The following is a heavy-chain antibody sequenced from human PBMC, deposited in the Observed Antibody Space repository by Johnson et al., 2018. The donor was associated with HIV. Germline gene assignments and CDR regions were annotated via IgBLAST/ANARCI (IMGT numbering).Heavy chain of an antibody. D-gene: IGHD3-22*01. CDR3: ASDLMDSSDYPPDAFDV. CDR2: IKQDGSEK. J-gene: IGHJ3*01. V-gene: IGHV3-7*05. Sequence: QLVESGGGLVQPGGSLRLSCAASGFAFSNYWMSWVRQAPGKGLEWVANIKQDGSEKYYVDSVRGRFTISRDSAKNSLYLQMNSLRAEATAVYYCASDLMDSSDYPPDAFDVWGQGTMVTVSP. CDR1: GFAFSNYW.